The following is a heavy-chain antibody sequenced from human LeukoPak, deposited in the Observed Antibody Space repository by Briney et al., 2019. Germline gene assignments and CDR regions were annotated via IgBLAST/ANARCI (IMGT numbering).Heavy chain of an antibody. D-gene: IGHD3-10*01. CDR1: GYTFTSYD. V-gene: IGHV1-8*01. Sequence: ASVKVSCKASGYTFTSYDINWVRQATGQGLERMGWMNPNSGNTGYAQKFQGRVTMTRNTSISTAYMELSSLRSEDTAVYYCARGLWFGELYVSPEGWYFDLWGRGTLVTVSS. CDR2: MNPNSGNT. J-gene: IGHJ2*01. CDR3: ARGLWFGELYVSPEGWYFDL.